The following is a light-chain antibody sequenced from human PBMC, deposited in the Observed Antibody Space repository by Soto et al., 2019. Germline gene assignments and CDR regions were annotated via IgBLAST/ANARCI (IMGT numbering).Light chain of an antibody. CDR2: AAS. J-gene: IGKJ4*01. Sequence: DIQMTQSPYSLSASVGDRGTITCRASQTIGSDLNWYQQKPEKAPNLLIYAASSFQSGVPSRFSGSGSGTDFTLTISSLQPEDFATYYCQQSYSTPFAFGGGTKVEIK. CDR1: QTIGSD. CDR3: QQSYSTPFA. V-gene: IGKV1-39*01.